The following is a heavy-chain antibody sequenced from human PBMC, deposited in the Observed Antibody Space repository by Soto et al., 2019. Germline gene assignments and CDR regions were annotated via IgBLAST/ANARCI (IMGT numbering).Heavy chain of an antibody. D-gene: IGHD3-22*01. CDR1: GGSISSGDYS. J-gene: IGHJ4*02. V-gene: IGHV4-30-2*01. Sequence: SETLSLTCAVSGGSISSGDYSWNWIRQPPGKGLEWIGYIYYGGSTYYNPSLQSRVTMSVDRSRNQFSLKLNSVTAADTAVYYCAIVRREYDNSGPVDYWGQGTLVT. CDR3: AIVRREYDNSGPVDY. CDR2: IYYGGST.